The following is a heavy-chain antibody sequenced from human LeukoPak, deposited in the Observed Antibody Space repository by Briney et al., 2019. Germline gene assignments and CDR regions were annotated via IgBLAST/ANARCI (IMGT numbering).Heavy chain of an antibody. V-gene: IGHV1-46*01. Sequence: ASVKVSCKASGYTFTSYYIQWVRQAPGQGLEWVGIINPSGGSTTYAQKFQGRVTMTRDTSTSTVYMEPSSLRSEDTAVYYCATGDSGWPPRGVYWGQGTLVTVSS. CDR1: GYTFTSYY. CDR2: INPSGGST. D-gene: IGHD6-19*01. CDR3: ATGDSGWPPRGVY. J-gene: IGHJ4*02.